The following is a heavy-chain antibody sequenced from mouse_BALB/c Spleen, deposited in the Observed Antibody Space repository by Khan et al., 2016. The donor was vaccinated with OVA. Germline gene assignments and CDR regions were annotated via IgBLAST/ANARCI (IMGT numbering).Heavy chain of an antibody. V-gene: IGHV9-2-1*01. CDR2: INTETGVP. J-gene: IGHJ3*01. CDR3: AGLTY. Sequence: QIQLVQSGPELKKPGETVNISCKASGYTFTAYSMHWVKQAPGKGLKWMGWINTETGVPTYADDFKGRFAFSLETSASTAYLQIKNLTNEDTATYVGAGLTYWGQGTLVTVSA. CDR1: GYTFTAYS.